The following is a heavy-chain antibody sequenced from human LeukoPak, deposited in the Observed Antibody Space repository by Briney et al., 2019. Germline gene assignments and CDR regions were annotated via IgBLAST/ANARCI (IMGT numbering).Heavy chain of an antibody. Sequence: SETLSLTCTVSGGSISSSSYYWGWIRQPPGKGLEWIGSIYYSGSTYYNPSLKSRVTISVDTSKNQFSLKLSSVTAADTAVNYCARYGYSSSWYPIEYYYYYMDVWGKGTTVTVSS. CDR1: GGSISSSSYY. D-gene: IGHD6-13*01. J-gene: IGHJ6*03. V-gene: IGHV4-39*07. CDR3: ARYGYSSSWYPIEYYYYYMDV. CDR2: IYYSGST.